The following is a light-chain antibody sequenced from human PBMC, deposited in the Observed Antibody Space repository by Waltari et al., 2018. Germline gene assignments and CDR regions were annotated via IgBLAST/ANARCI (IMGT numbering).Light chain of an antibody. CDR2: GAS. CDR3: QQYVTSPLA. CDR1: QGVSSSY. V-gene: IGKV3-20*01. Sequence: GERATRSCRASQGVSSSYLAWYQQKPGQAPRLLIYGASSRATGIPDRFSGSGSGTDFTLTISRLEPEDFAVYYCQQYVTSPLAFGQGTRLEIK. J-gene: IGKJ5*01.